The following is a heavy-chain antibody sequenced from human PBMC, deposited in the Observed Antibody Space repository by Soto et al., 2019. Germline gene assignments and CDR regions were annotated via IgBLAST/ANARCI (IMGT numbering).Heavy chain of an antibody. CDR2: IYSGGST. Sequence: GGSLRLSCAASGFTVSSNYMSWVRQAPGKGLEWVSVIYSGGSTYYADSVKGRFTISRDNSKNTLYLQMNSLRAEDTAVYYCARTIIDSQYSSGWYGYYYYGMDVWGQGTTVTVSS. J-gene: IGHJ6*02. V-gene: IGHV3-53*01. CDR1: GFTVSSNY. CDR3: ARTIIDSQYSSGWYGYYYYGMDV. D-gene: IGHD6-19*01.